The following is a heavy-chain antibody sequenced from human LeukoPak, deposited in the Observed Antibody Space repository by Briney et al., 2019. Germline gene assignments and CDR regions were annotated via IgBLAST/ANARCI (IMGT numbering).Heavy chain of an antibody. D-gene: IGHD3-10*01. CDR2: IYYSGGT. Sequence: SETLSLTCTVSGGSISSYYWSWIRQPPGKGLEWIWYIYYSGGTDYNPSLKSRVTISVDTSKNPFSLKLSSVTAADTAVYYCARASRIDYGSGSYDYWGQGTLVTVSS. CDR1: GGSISSYY. CDR3: ARASRIDYGSGSYDY. V-gene: IGHV4-59*08. J-gene: IGHJ4*02.